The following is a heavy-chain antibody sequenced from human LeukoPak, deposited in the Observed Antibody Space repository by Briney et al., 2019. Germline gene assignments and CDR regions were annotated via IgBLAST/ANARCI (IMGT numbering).Heavy chain of an antibody. CDR3: ARDRSGYLYYYYYMDV. V-gene: IGHV3-48*01. J-gene: IGHJ6*03. CDR2: ISSSSSTI. Sequence: PGGSLRLSCAASGFTFSSYAMSWVRQAPGKGLEWVSYISSSSSTIYYADSVKGRFTISRDNAKNSLYLQMNSLRAEDTAVYYCARDRSGYLYYYYYMDVWGKGTTVTVSS. CDR1: GFTFSSYA. D-gene: IGHD5-12*01.